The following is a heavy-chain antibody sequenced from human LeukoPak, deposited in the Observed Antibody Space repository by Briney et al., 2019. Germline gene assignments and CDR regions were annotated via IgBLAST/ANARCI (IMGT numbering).Heavy chain of an antibody. CDR3: ARDGDPYSSGWLAYFDY. Sequence: GGSLRLSCAASGFTFSDSYMTWIRQAPGKGLEWVSFISNTGDSIYYADSVKGRFTTSRDNAKSSLSLQMNSLRAEDTAVYYCARDGDPYSSGWLAYFDYWGQGTLVTVSS. V-gene: IGHV3-11*04. CDR2: ISNTGDSI. D-gene: IGHD6-19*01. CDR1: GFTFSDSY. J-gene: IGHJ4*02.